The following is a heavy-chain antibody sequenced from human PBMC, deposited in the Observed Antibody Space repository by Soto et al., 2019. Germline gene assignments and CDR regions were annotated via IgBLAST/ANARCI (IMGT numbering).Heavy chain of an antibody. J-gene: IGHJ3*02. Sequence: EVQLVESGGDLVQPGGSLRLSCAASGFTFTGHWMHWVRQVPGKGLVWVARINTEGDSTNYADSVKGRFTISRDSATNTVYLQMNGLGVDDTSVYFCASEAGYCSTTSCYRRAFDTWGQGTMVTVSS. CDR2: INTEGDST. CDR3: ASEAGYCSTTSCYRRAFDT. D-gene: IGHD2-2*01. V-gene: IGHV3-74*01. CDR1: GFTFTGHW.